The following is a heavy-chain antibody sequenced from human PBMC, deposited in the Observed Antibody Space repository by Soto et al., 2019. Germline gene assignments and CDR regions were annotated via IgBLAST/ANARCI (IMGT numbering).Heavy chain of an antibody. J-gene: IGHJ4*02. V-gene: IGHV5-51*01. CDR3: ARPYYYDSSGYLDY. CDR2: IFPRDSDT. D-gene: IGHD3-22*01. CDR1: GYTFTNYW. Sequence: EVQLGQSGAEVKKPGESLRISCKGSGYTFTNYWIGWVRQMPGKGLEWMGIIFPRDSDTRYSPSFQGQVTISADKSISTAYLQWSSLKASDTAMYYCARPYYYDSSGYLDYWGQGTLVTVSS.